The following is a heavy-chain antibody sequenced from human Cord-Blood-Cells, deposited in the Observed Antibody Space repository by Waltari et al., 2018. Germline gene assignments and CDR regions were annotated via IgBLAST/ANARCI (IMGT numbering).Heavy chain of an antibody. CDR1: GYTFTSYA. Sequence: QVQLVQSGSELKKPGAPVKVSCKASGYTFTSYAMNWVRQAPRQGLEWMGWINTNTGNPTYAQGFTGRFVFSLDTSVSTAYLQISSLKAEDTAVYYCARDLVWFGELTGYYYGMDVWGQGTTVTVSS. D-gene: IGHD3-10*01. CDR2: INTNTGNP. CDR3: ARDLVWFGELTGYYYGMDV. V-gene: IGHV7-4-1*02. J-gene: IGHJ6*02.